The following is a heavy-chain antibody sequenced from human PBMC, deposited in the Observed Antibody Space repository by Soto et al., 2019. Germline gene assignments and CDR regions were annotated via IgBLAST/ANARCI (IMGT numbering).Heavy chain of an antibody. CDR2: ISHSGST. D-gene: IGHD3-10*01. V-gene: IGHV4-34*01. J-gene: IGHJ6*02. Sequence: SETLSLTCSVHGGTFRSYYWTWIRQPPGKGLEWIGEISHSGSTNYNPSLKSRVTISVETSKNQFSLKLKSVTAADTAVYYCARADFNYFGSGSNQNFYYYGMDVWGQGTTVTVS. CDR3: ARADFNYFGSGSNQNFYYYGMDV. CDR1: GGTFRSYY.